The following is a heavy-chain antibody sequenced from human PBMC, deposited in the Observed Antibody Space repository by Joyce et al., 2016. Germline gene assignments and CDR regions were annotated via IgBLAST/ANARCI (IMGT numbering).Heavy chain of an antibody. Sequence: QLQLQESGPTLVKPSEPLSLSCTVSGASISSHYCSWIRQSAGKGLAWLGRIYGNGNTKYNASLRSRITMSVDTSMNQFALKLTSVTAADSALYYWARFFAYCDSSACYDAFDIWGQGTRVTVSS. CDR3: ARFFAYCDSSACYDAFDI. CDR2: IYGNGNT. J-gene: IGHJ3*02. D-gene: IGHD2/OR15-2a*01. CDR1: GASISSHY. V-gene: IGHV4-4*07.